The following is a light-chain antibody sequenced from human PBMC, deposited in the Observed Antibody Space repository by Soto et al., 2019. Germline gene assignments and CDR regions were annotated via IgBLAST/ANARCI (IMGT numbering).Light chain of an antibody. CDR2: GAS. V-gene: IGKV3-20*01. CDR3: QQYGDSPVT. J-gene: IGKJ1*01. CDR1: QTVRANY. Sequence: EIVLTQSPGTLSLSPGDRATLSCRASQTVRANYLAWYQQKPGQASRLLIHGASNRATDIPDRISGSGSGTDFTLTISRLEPEDFAVYYCQQYGDSPVTFGQGTKVDIK.